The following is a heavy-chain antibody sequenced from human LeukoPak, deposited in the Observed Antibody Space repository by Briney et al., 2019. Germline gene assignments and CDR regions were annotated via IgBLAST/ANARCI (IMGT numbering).Heavy chain of an antibody. V-gene: IGHV4-28*03. Sequence: SDTLSLTCAVSGYAISSSNRWGWIRQAPGKGLEWIGYIHYTGSTYYSPSLKSRVTMSVDTSKNQFSLKLSSVTAADTAVYYCARDTAYTLYYYYGMDVWGQGTTVTVSS. J-gene: IGHJ6*02. CDR2: IHYTGST. CDR1: GYAISSSNR. CDR3: ARDTAYTLYYYYGMDV. D-gene: IGHD2-2*02.